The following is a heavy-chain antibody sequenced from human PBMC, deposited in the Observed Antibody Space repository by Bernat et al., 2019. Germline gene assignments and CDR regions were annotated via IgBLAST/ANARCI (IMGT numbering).Heavy chain of an antibody. J-gene: IGHJ3*02. CDR2: IIPIFGTA. V-gene: IGHV1-69*06. D-gene: IGHD2-15*01. CDR1: GGTFSSYA. CDR3: ARDGKIEVVAATWNAFDI. Sequence: QAQLVQSGAEVKKPGSSVKVSCKASGGTFSSYAISWVRQAPGQGLEWMGGIIPIFGTANYAQKFQGRVTITADKSTSTAYMELSSLRSEDTAVYYCARDGKIEVVAATWNAFDIWGQGTMVTVSS.